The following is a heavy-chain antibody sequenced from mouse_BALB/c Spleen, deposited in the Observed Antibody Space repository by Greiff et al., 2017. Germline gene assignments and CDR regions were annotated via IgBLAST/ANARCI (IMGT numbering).Heavy chain of an antibody. D-gene: IGHD2-1*01. V-gene: IGHV5-17*02. CDR3: ARWGNYVNYFDY. J-gene: IGHJ2*01. CDR2: ISSGSSTI. Sequence: EVKVVESGGGLVQPGGSRKLSCAASGFTFSSFGMHWVRQAPEKGLEWVAYISSGSSTIYYADTVKGRFTISRDNPKNTLFLQMTSLRSEDTAMYYCARWGNYVNYFDYWGQGTTLTVSS. CDR1: GFTFSSFG.